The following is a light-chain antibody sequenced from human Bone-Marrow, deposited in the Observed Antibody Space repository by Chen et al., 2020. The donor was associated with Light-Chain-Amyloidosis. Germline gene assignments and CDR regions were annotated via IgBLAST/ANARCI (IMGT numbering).Light chain of an antibody. CDR1: SSDVCGDNH. CDR3: SSYTITNTLV. V-gene: IGLV2-14*01. Sequence: QSALTQPASVSGSPGQSITISCTGTSSDVCGDNHVSWYQQHPDKAPKLMIYEVTNRPSWVPDRFSGSKSDNTASLTISGLQTEDEADYFCSSYTITNTLVFGSGTRVTV. CDR2: EVT. J-gene: IGLJ1*01.